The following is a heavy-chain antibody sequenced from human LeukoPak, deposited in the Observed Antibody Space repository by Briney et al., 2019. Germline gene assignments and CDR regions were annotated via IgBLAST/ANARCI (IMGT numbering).Heavy chain of an antibody. D-gene: IGHD5-24*01. J-gene: IGHJ4*02. Sequence: IPSETLSLTCAASGVTFSGYYWSWIRQPPGKGLEWIGEINHSGSTNYNPSLKSRVTISVDTSKNQFSLKLSCVPAADTSVYYCAGGSYEFRVMATTQIDYWGQGTLVTVSS. CDR3: AGGSYEFRVMATTQIDY. CDR1: GVTFSGYY. V-gene: IGHV4-34*01. CDR2: INHSGST.